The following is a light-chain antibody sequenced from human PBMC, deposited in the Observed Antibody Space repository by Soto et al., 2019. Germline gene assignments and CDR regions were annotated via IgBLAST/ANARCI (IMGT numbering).Light chain of an antibody. CDR1: SGDVGAYDY. J-gene: IGLJ2*01. CDR3: SSFAANDNVV. CDR2: EVN. Sequence: QSVLTQPPSASRSPGQSVAISCTGTSGDVGAYDYVCWYQQHPGKAPKLILYEVNKRPSGVPDRFSGSKSGNTASLTVSGLQAEDEADYYCSSFAANDNVVFGGGTK. V-gene: IGLV2-8*02.